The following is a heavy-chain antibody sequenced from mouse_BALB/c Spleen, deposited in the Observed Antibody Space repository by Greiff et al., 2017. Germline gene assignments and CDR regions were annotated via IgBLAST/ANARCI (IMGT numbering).Heavy chain of an antibody. Sequence: VQLQQSGTVLARPGASVKMSCKASGYTFTSYWMHWVKQRPGQGLEWIGAIYPGNSDTSYNQKFKGKAKLTAVTSTSTAYMELSSLTNEDSAVYCCTRGFYYGSSYFDYWGQGTTLTVSS. CDR2: IYPGNSDT. D-gene: IGHD1-1*01. J-gene: IGHJ2*01. CDR1: GYTFTSYW. CDR3: TRGFYYGSSYFDY. V-gene: IGHV1-5*01.